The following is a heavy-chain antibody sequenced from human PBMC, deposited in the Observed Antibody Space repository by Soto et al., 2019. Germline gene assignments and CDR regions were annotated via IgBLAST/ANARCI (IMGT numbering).Heavy chain of an antibody. J-gene: IGHJ6*03. CDR2: IKSAGTA. CDR3: TTSFRHFDYLNMDV. Sequence: EVQLVESGGGLVKPGASLRLSCAVSGFSFNEVWMTWVRQAPGKGLEWVGRIKSAGTADYAAPVKGRFTISRDDSKNTLYLRMSSLETEDTAVYYCTTSFRHFDYLNMDVWGKGTTVTVSS. V-gene: IGHV3-15*01. CDR1: GFSFNEVW. D-gene: IGHD3-9*01.